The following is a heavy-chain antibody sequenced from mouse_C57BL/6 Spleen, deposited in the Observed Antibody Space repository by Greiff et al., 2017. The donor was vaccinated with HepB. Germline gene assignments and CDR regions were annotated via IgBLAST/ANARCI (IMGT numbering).Heavy chain of an antibody. CDR3: ARGSNKVYFDY. J-gene: IGHJ2*01. CDR1: GYSITSGYD. V-gene: IGHV3-1*01. D-gene: IGHD2-5*01. Sequence: EVQLVESGPGMVKPSQSLSLTCTVTGYSITSGYDWHWIRHFPGNKLEWMGYISYSGSTNYNPSLKSRISITHDTSKNHFFLKLNSVTTEDTATYYCARGSNKVYFDYWGQGTTLTVSS. CDR2: ISYSGST.